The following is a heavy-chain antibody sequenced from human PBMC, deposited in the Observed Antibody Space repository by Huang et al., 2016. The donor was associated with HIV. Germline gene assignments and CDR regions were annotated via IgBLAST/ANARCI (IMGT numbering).Heavy chain of an antibody. CDR2: INPKGGGT. D-gene: IGHD6-6*01. CDR1: GYTFTDYK. V-gene: IGHV1-2*02. J-gene: IGHJ4*02. Sequence: QVQLVQSGAEVQKPGASVKVSCKASGYTFTDYKIHWVRQAPGQGLEWMGWINPKGGGTNYAQKCQGRVTMTRDTSISTAYMELRRLRSDDTAVYYCAKDWSLGSSSFPDYWGQGTLVTVSS. CDR3: AKDWSLGSSSFPDY.